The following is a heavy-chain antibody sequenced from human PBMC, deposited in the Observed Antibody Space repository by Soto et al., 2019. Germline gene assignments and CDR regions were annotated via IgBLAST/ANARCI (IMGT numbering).Heavy chain of an antibody. D-gene: IGHD3-3*01. CDR1: GGSFSGCY. J-gene: IGHJ4*02. CDR2: INHSGST. CDR3: ASSTNYDFWSGYYTNLDY. Sequence: SETLSLTCAVYGGSFSGCYWSWIRQPPGKGLEWIGEINHSGSTNYNPSLKSRVTISVDTSKNQISLKLSSVTAADTAVYYCASSTNYDFWSGYYTNLDYWGQGTLVTVSS. V-gene: IGHV4-34*01.